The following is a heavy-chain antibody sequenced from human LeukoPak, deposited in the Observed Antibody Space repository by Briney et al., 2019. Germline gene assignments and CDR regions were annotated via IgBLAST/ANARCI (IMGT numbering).Heavy chain of an antibody. J-gene: IGHJ4*02. V-gene: IGHV3-7*01. D-gene: IGHD4-17*01. Sequence: GGSLRLSCAASGFTSSSYWMSWVRQAPGKGLEWVANIKQDGSEKYYVDSVKGRFTISRDNAKNSLYLQMNSLRAEDTAVYYCARGGPYGDYVNLYWGQGTLVTVSS. CDR3: ARGGPYGDYVNLY. CDR2: IKQDGSEK. CDR1: GFTSSSYW.